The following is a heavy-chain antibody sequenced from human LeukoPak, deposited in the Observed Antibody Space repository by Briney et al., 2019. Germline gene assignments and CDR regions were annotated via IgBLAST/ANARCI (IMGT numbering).Heavy chain of an antibody. CDR1: IDSFSNYH. CDR3: ARAKAMVRGRIYYYFYYMDV. Sequence: SETLSLTCAVYIDSFSNYHWNWIRQTPAKGMEWIGEVNESGGTNISPSLRSRVILSVDTSKNQFSLKSSSVTSADTAVYYCARAKAMVRGRIYYYFYYMDVWGKGTTVT. D-gene: IGHD3-10*01. J-gene: IGHJ6*03. CDR2: VNESGGT. V-gene: IGHV4-34*01.